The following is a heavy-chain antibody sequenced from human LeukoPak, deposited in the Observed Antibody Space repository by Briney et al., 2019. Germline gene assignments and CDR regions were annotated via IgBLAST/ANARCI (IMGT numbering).Heavy chain of an antibody. D-gene: IGHD2-2*01. Sequence: GASVRVSCKASGYTFTDYYMHWVRQVPGQGLEWMGWINPNSGGTNYVQKFQGRVTMTRDTSISTAYMELSRLRSDDTAVYYCARDFGGYCSSTQCYRDYSNFPDYWGQGTLVTVPS. CDR2: INPNSGGT. V-gene: IGHV1-2*02. J-gene: IGHJ4*02. CDR1: GYTFTDYY. CDR3: ARDFGGYCSSTQCYRDYSNFPDY.